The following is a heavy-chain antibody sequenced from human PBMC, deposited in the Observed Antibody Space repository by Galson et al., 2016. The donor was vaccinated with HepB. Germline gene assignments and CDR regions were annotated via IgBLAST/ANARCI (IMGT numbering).Heavy chain of an antibody. CDR1: GFTFSSYA. CDR3: AKYICRSVAGSFDS. V-gene: IGHV3-23*01. J-gene: IGHJ4*02. CDR2: ISGGESST. Sequence: SLRLSCAASGFTFSSYAMSWVRQAPGKGLEWVSGISGGESSTYDAESVKGRFSISRDNSKNTLYLQMNSLRAEDTAVYYCAKYICRSVAGSFDSWGQGTLVTVAS. D-gene: IGHD6-19*01.